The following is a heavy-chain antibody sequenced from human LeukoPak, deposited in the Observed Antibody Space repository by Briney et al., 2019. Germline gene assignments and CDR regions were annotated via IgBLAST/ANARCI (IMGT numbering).Heavy chain of an antibody. CDR1: GGSFRGYY. D-gene: IGHD2-2*03. CDR2: INHSGST. Sequence: SETLSLTCAVYGGSFRGYYWSWIRQPPGKGLEWIGEINHSGSTNYNPSLKSRVTISVDTSKNQFSLKLSSVTAADTAVYYCARVGSYAFDIWGQGTMVTVSS. J-gene: IGHJ3*02. V-gene: IGHV4-34*01. CDR3: ARVGSYAFDI.